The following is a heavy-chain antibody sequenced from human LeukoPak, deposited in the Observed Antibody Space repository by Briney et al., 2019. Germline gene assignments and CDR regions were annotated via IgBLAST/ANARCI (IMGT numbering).Heavy chain of an antibody. CDR3: AKEWDTAMVPDYWFDP. J-gene: IGHJ5*02. CDR2: IKSKTDGGTA. V-gene: IGHV3-15*01. D-gene: IGHD5-18*01. Sequence: GGSLRLSCTASGRTLSLTLMSWARQTPGKGLEWLGHIKSKTDGGTADYGAPVKGRFTISRDDSKNTLYLQMNSLKTEDTAVYYCAKEWDTAMVPDYWFDPWGQGSLVTVSS. CDR1: GRTLSLTL.